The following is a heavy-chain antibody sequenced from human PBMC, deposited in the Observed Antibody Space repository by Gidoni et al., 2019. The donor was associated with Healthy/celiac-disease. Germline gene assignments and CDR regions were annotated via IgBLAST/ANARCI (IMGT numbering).Heavy chain of an antibody. V-gene: IGHV3-74*01. Sequence: EVQLVESGGGLVQPGGSLRLSCAASGFTFSSYWMHWVRQAPGKGLVCVSRINSDGSSTSYADSVKGRFTISRDNAKNTLYLQMNSLRAEDTAVYYCASPYYDSSGYYDYWGQGTLVTVSS. CDR3: ASPYYDSSGYYDY. D-gene: IGHD3-22*01. CDR1: GFTFSSYW. CDR2: INSDGSST. J-gene: IGHJ4*02.